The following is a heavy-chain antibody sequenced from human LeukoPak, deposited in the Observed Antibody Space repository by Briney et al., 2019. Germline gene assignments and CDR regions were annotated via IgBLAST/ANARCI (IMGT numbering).Heavy chain of an antibody. CDR1: GYTFTSYY. CDR2: INPSGGST. CDR3: AGVDRGGYDFWSGYYSNTPFDY. D-gene: IGHD3-3*01. V-gene: IGHV1-46*01. Sequence: GASVKVSCKASGYTFTSYYMHWVRQAPGQGLEWVGIINPSGGSTSYAQKFQGRVTMTRDTSTSTVYMELSSLRSEDAAVYYCAGVDRGGYDFWSGYYSNTPFDYWGQGTLVTVSS. J-gene: IGHJ4*02.